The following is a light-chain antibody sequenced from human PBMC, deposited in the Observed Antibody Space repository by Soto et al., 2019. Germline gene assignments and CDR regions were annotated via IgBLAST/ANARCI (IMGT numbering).Light chain of an antibody. CDR2: DAS. CDR1: QSVSSY. Sequence: EIVLTQSPATLSLSPGERANLSCRASQSVSSYLAWYQQKPGNAPRLLIYDASNRATGIPARFSGSGSGTDFTLTISSLEPEDVAVYYCQQSSNFGQGTRLEIK. CDR3: QQSSN. V-gene: IGKV3-11*01. J-gene: IGKJ5*01.